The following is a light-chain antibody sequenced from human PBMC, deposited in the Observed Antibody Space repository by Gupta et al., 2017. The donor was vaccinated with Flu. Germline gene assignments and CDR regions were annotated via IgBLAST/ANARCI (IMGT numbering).Light chain of an antibody. Sequence: ATLSVSPGERATLSCRASQSVDNNLAWYQQKPGQPPRLLIYGASTRATGIPARFSGSGYGTELTLTISSRQSEDFAVFYCQQYNNWPPYTFGQGTKMEI. V-gene: IGKV3-15*01. CDR3: QQYNNWPPYT. CDR2: GAS. CDR1: QSVDNN. J-gene: IGKJ2*01.